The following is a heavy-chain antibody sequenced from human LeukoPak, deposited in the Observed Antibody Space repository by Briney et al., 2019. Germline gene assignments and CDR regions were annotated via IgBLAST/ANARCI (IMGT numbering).Heavy chain of an antibody. Sequence: SETLSLTCTVSGCSISSYYWSWIRQPPGKGLEWIRYIYYSGSTNYNPSLKSRVTISVDTSKNQFSLKLSSVTAADTAVYYCARRNSVTVAFDYWGQGTLVTVSS. CDR2: IYYSGST. CDR1: GCSISSYY. D-gene: IGHD1-14*01. J-gene: IGHJ4*02. CDR3: ARRNSVTVAFDY. V-gene: IGHV4-59*01.